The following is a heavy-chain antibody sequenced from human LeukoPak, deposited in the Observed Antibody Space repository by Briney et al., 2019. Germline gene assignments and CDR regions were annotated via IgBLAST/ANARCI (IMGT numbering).Heavy chain of an antibody. CDR2: INPSSGGT. V-gene: IGHV1-2*06. CDR3: ASSGEGDGYK. D-gene: IGHD5-24*01. CDR1: GYTFTGYY. Sequence: ASVKVSCKASGYTFTGYYMHWVRQAPGHVLEWMGRINPSSGGTNFAQKFQGRVTMTRDTSISTAYMELSRLRSDDTAVYYCASSGEGDGYKWGQGTLVTVSS. J-gene: IGHJ4*02.